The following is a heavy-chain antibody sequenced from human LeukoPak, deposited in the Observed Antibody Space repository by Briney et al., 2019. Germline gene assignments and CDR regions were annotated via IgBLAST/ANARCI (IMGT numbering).Heavy chain of an antibody. CDR2: IKSKTDGGTT. CDR1: GFTFGDHA. V-gene: IGHV3-15*01. D-gene: IGHD5-24*01. J-gene: IGHJ4*02. Sequence: PGGSLRLSCRGSGFTFGDHAMSWVRQAPGKGLEWVGRIKSKTDGGTTDYAAPVKGRFTISRDDSKNTLYLQMNSLKTEDTAVYYCTATLPYWGQGTLVTVSS. CDR3: TATLPY.